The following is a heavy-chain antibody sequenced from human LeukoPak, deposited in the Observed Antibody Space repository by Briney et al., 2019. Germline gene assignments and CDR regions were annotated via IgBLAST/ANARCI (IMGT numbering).Heavy chain of an antibody. Sequence: SETLSLTCSVSDGSTNSYYWNWIRRPPGKGLEWIGYIYYNGNTNYSPSLKSRVTMSVDTSKNLFSLKVSSVTAADTAVYYCARGRSNYYGMDVWGQGTTVTVSS. D-gene: IGHD1-26*01. CDR3: ARGRSNYYGMDV. CDR1: DGSTNSYY. CDR2: IYYNGNT. J-gene: IGHJ6*02. V-gene: IGHV4-59*01.